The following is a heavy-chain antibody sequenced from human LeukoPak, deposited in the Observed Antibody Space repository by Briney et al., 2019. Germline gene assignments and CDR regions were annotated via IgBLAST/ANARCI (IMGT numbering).Heavy chain of an antibody. CDR2: IRQDGSEK. J-gene: IGHJ3*02. CDR3: AREGHPGAFDI. CDR1: GFTFSRYW. V-gene: IGHV3-7*01. Sequence: GGSLRLSCAASGFTFSRYWMSWVRQAPGKGLEWVANIRQDGSEKHYLDSVKGRITISRDNAKNSLYLQMNSLRAEDTAVYYCAREGHPGAFDIWGQGTMVTVSS.